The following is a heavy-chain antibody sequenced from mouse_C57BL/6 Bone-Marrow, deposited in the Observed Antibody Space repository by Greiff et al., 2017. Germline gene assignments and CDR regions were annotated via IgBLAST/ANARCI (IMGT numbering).Heavy chain of an antibody. CDR2: IHPNSGST. D-gene: IGHD2-3*01. CDR1: GYTFTSYW. CDR3: ARYDGYSFDY. V-gene: IGHV1-64*01. J-gene: IGHJ2*01. Sequence: QVQLQQPGAELVKPGASVKLSCKASGYTFTSYWMHWVKQRPGQGLEWIGMIHPNSGSTNYNEKFKSKATLTVDKSSSAAYMQLSRLTSEDSAVYYCARYDGYSFDYWGQGTTLTGSS.